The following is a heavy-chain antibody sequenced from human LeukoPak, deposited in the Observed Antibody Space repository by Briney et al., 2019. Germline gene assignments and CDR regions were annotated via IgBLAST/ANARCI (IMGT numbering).Heavy chain of an antibody. CDR1: GGSISSGGYS. Sequence: TLSLTCAASGGSISSGGYSWSWIRQPPGKGLEWIGYIYHSGSTYYNPSLKSRVTISVDRSKNQFSLKLSSVTAADTAVYYCARGAPPASGYCSGGSCAFDPWGQGTLVTVSS. CDR2: IYHSGST. D-gene: IGHD2-15*01. CDR3: ARGAPPASGYCSGGSCAFDP. V-gene: IGHV4-30-2*01. J-gene: IGHJ5*02.